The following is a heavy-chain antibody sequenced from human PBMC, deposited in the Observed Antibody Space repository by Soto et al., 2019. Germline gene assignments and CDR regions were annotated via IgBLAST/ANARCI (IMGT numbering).Heavy chain of an antibody. J-gene: IGHJ3*02. CDR1: GFTFSSYS. D-gene: IGHD2-2*01. Sequence: PGGSLRLSCAASGFTFSSYSMNWVRQAPGKGLEWVSYISSSSTIYYADSVKGRFTISRDNAKNSLYLQMNSLRAEDTAVYYCARDSFGVPAASNAFDIWGQGTMVTVSS. V-gene: IGHV3-48*01. CDR3: ARDSFGVPAASNAFDI. CDR2: ISSSSTI.